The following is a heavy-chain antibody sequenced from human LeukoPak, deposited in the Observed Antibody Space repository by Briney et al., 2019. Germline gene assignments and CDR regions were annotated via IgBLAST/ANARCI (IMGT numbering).Heavy chain of an antibody. D-gene: IGHD2-2*01. CDR3: ARYKRGLSSTSWGFYY. CDR2: INPNSGGT. CDR1: GYTFTGYY. J-gene: IGHJ4*02. Sequence: ASVKVSCKASGYTFTGYYMHWVRQAPGQGLEWMGWINPNSGGTNYAQKFQGRVTMTRDTSISTAYMELSRLRSDDTAVYYCARYKRGLSSTSWGFYYWGQGTLVTVSS. V-gene: IGHV1-2*02.